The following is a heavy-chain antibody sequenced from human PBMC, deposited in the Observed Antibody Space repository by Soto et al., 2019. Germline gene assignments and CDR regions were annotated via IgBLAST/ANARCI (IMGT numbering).Heavy chain of an antibody. Sequence: SETLSLTCTVSGGSISSGGYYWSWIRQQPGKGLEWIGYIYHSGSTYYNPSLKSRVTISVDRSKNQFSLKLSSVTAADTAVYYCARGMTTVTTLDYWGQGTLVTVSS. J-gene: IGHJ4*02. CDR1: GGSISSGGYY. CDR2: IYHSGST. D-gene: IGHD4-4*01. V-gene: IGHV4-30-2*01. CDR3: ARGMTTVTTLDY.